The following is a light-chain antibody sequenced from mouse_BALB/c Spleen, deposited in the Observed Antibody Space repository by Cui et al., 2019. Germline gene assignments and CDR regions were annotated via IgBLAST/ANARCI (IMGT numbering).Light chain of an antibody. V-gene: IGKV4-55*01. CDR2: DTS. CDR3: QQWSSYPRT. CDR1: SSVSY. J-gene: IGKJ1*01. Sequence: QIVHTQPRAIMSASPTEKVTMTCSASSSVSYMYWYQQKPGSSPRLLIYDTSILASGVPVRFSGSGSGTSYSLTISRMEAEDAATYYCQQWSSYPRTFGGGTKLEIK.